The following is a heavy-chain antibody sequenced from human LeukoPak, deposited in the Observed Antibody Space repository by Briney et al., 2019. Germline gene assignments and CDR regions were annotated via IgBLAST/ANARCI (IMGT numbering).Heavy chain of an antibody. CDR3: ARAPYSRTDLGKDV. V-gene: IGHV4-59*01. D-gene: IGHD6-13*01. CDR2: IYYSGST. CDR1: GGSISSYY. J-gene: IGHJ6*02. Sequence: SETLSLTCTVSGGSISSYYWSWIRQPPGKGLEWIGYIYYSGSTNYNPSLKSRVTISVDTSKNQFSLKLSSVTAADTAVYYCARAPYSRTDLGKDVWGQGTTVTVSS.